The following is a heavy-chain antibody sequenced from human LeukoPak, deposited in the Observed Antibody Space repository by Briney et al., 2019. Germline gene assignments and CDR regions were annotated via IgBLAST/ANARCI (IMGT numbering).Heavy chain of an antibody. CDR1: GDSVSSNSAA. V-gene: IGHV6-1*01. J-gene: IGHJ6*03. Sequence: ASQTLSLTCAISGDSVSSNSAAWNWIRQSPSRGLEWLGRTYYRSKWYNDYAVSVKSRITINPDTSKNQFSLQLNSVTPEDTAVYYCARVWLEQSYYYYYYMDVWGKGTTVTVSS. CDR3: ARVWLEQSYYYYYYMDV. CDR2: TYYRSKWYN. D-gene: IGHD1/OR15-1a*01.